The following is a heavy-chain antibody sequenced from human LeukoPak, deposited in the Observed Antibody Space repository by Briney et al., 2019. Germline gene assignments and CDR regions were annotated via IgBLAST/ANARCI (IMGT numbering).Heavy chain of an antibody. CDR2: IWYDGSNK. Sequence: GGSLRLSCAASGFTFSSYGMHWVRQAPGKGLEWVAVIWYDGSNKYYADSVKGRFTISRDNAKNSLYLQMNSLRAEDTAVYYCARALVRGGYFDYWGQGTLVTVSS. J-gene: IGHJ4*02. D-gene: IGHD3-10*01. V-gene: IGHV3-33*01. CDR3: ARALVRGGYFDY. CDR1: GFTFSSYG.